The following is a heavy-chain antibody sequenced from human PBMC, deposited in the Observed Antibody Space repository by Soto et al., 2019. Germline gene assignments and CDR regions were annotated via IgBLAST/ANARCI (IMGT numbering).Heavy chain of an antibody. CDR2: IYYSGST. CDR1: GGSISTHY. Sequence: SETLSLTCTVSGGSISTHYWSWIRQSPGKGLEWIGYIYYSGSTRYNPSLKSRVIISVDTSKNQFSLKLSSVTAADTAVYYCARDRQYCSSTSCRDYYHYMDVWGKGTTVTVSS. J-gene: IGHJ6*03. D-gene: IGHD2-2*01. V-gene: IGHV4-59*11. CDR3: ARDRQYCSSTSCRDYYHYMDV.